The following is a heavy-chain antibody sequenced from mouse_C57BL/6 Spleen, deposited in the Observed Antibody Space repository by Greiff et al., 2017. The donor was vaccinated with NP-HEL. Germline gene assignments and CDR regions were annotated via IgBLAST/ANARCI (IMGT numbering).Heavy chain of an antibody. CDR2: IDPSDSET. D-gene: IGHD2-1*01. V-gene: IGHV1-52*01. CDR3: ARSGEYGNFAY. J-gene: IGHJ3*01. Sequence: VQLQQSGAELVRPGSSVKLSCKASGYTFTSYWMHWVKQRPIQGLEWIGNIDPSDSETHYNQKFKDKATLTVDKSSSTAYMQLSSLTSEDSAVYYCARSGEYGNFAYWGQGTLVTVSA. CDR1: GYTFTSYW.